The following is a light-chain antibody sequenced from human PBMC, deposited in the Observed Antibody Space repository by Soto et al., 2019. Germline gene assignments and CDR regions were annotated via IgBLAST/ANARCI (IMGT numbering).Light chain of an antibody. CDR1: SSNIGAGYD. J-gene: IGLJ2*01. Sequence: QPVLTQLPSVSGAPGQRVTISCTGSSSNIGAGYDVHWYQQLPGTAPKLLIYGNSNRPSGVPDRFSGSKSGTSASLAITGLQAEDEADYYCQSYDSSLSAVVFGGGTKLTVL. CDR3: QSYDSSLSAVV. V-gene: IGLV1-40*01. CDR2: GNS.